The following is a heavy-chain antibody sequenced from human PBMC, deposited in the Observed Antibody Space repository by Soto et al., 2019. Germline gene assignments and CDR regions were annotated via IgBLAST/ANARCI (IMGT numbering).Heavy chain of an antibody. V-gene: IGHV4-31*03. J-gene: IGHJ4*02. Sequence: PSETLSLTCTVSGGSISSGGYYWSWIRQHPGKGLEWIGYIYYSGSTYYNPSLKSRVTISVDTSKNQFSLKLSSVTAADTAVYYCARAPSSSGLIFDYWGQGTLVTVSS. D-gene: IGHD6-6*01. CDR1: GGSISSGGYY. CDR3: ARAPSSSGLIFDY. CDR2: IYYSGST.